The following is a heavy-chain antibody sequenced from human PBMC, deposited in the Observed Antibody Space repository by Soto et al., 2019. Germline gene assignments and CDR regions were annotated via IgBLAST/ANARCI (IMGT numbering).Heavy chain of an antibody. CDR1: GAPINSGAYY. Sequence: QVQLQESGPGLVKSSQTLSLSCTVSGAPINSGAYYWDWVRQHPGTGLEWIGDISDSGATNYNPSLKSRVAMSVDTSKKHFTLNLSSVTAADTAVYYCATHEVGGYMAVWGRGTTVTVSS. CDR2: ISDSGAT. V-gene: IGHV4-31*03. CDR3: ATHEVGGYMAV. J-gene: IGHJ6*03.